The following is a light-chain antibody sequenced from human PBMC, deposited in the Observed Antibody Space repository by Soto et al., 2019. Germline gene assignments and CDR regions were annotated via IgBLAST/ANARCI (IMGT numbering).Light chain of an antibody. J-gene: IGLJ3*02. CDR1: SSDVGAYNY. CDR2: AVS. V-gene: IGLV2-14*01. CDR3: SSYTSNSTLV. Sequence: QSALTQPASVSGSPGQSITISCTGTSSDVGAYNYVSWYQQHPDKAPKLMIFAVSDRPSGVSNRFSGSNSGNTASLTISGLQAEDEADYFCSSYTSNSTLVFGGGTKLTVL.